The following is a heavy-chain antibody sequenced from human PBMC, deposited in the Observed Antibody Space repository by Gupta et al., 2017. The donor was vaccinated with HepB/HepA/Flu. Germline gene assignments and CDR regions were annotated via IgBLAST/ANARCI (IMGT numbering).Heavy chain of an antibody. CDR2: MNPNSGNT. CDR3: ARGLADCSSTSCYYYMDV. Sequence: QVQLVQSGAEVKKPGASVKVSCKASGYTFTSYDINWVRQATGQGLEWMGWMNPNSGNTGYAQKFQGRVTITRNTSISTAYMELSSLRSEDTAVYYCARGLADCSSTSCYYYMDVWGKGTTVTVSS. CDR1: GYTFTSYD. D-gene: IGHD2-2*01. J-gene: IGHJ6*03. V-gene: IGHV1-8*03.